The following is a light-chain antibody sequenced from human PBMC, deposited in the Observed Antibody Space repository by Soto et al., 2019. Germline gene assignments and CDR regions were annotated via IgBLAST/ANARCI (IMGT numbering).Light chain of an antibody. J-gene: IGKJ2*01. CDR1: QSVSSY. CDR2: DAS. V-gene: IGKV3-11*01. CDR3: QQRSNWAYT. Sequence: EIVLTQSPATLSLSPGERATLSCRASQSVSSYLAWYQQKVGQAPRLLIYDASNRATGIPARFSGSGSGTDFTLTLSSLEPEDFAVYYCQQRSNWAYTFGQGTKLEIK.